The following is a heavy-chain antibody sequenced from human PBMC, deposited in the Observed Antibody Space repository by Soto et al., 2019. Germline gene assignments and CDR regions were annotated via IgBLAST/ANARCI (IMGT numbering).Heavy chain of an antibody. CDR2: MNAGSGNT. CDR3: ARGGRGYSYGQPYYYYYYGMDV. V-gene: IGHV1-3*01. CDR1: GYTCPRYA. J-gene: IGHJ6*02. Sequence: VASVKVSSKASGYTCPRYAMHWVRQAPGQGRDWMGWMNAGSGNTKYSQKFQGRVTITRDTSASTAYMELSSLRSDDTAVYYCARGGRGYSYGQPYYYYYYGMDVWGQGTTVTVSS. D-gene: IGHD5-18*01.